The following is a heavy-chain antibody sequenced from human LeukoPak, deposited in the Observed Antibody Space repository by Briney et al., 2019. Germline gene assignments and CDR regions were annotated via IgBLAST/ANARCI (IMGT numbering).Heavy chain of an antibody. CDR3: ARAIVGATIDY. CDR1: GGSISSYY. CDR2: IYTSGST. V-gene: IGHV4-4*07. D-gene: IGHD1-26*01. J-gene: IGHJ4*02. Sequence: SETLSLTCTVSGGSISSYYWSWIRGPARKGLECIGRIYTSGSTNYNPSLMSRVTMSIDTSHNQFSLKLFSVTAADTAVYYCARAIVGATIDYWGQGTLVTVSS.